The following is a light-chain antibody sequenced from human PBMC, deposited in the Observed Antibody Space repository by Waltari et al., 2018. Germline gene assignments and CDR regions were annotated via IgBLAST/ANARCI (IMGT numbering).Light chain of an antibody. V-gene: IGKV2-28*01. CDR3: QQRSNWPPYT. CDR1: QSLLHNKGFTF. CDR2: DAS. J-gene: IGKJ2*01. Sequence: DIVMTQFPLSLTVTPGEPASISCRASQSLLHNKGFTFFDWYLQKPGQSPQLLIYDASNRATGIPARFSGSGSGTDFTLTISSLEPEDFAVYYCQQRSNWPPYTFGQGTKLEIK.